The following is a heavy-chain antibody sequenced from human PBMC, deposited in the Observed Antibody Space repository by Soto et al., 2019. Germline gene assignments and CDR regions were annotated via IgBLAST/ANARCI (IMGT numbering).Heavy chain of an antibody. D-gene: IGHD6-25*01. Sequence: EVRLVESGGGVIRPGGSLRLSCAASGFTFDDYAMSWVRQRPGNGLEWVATISWNAIDTAYADSVRGRSTISRDNAENSVFLQMESLRVEDTALYYCARGGARWIITAASFDWPDPWGQGTLVTVSS. V-gene: IGHV3-20*04. CDR3: ARGGARWIITAASFDWPDP. CDR1: GFTFDDYA. CDR2: ISWNAIDT. J-gene: IGHJ5*02.